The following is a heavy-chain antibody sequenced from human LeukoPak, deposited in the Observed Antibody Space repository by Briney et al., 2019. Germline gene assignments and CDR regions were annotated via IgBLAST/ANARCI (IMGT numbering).Heavy chain of an antibody. Sequence: GGSLRLSCVASGFSLSGFWIRWVRQAPGKGLEWVAAISYDGGNTYYADSVKGRFTISRDNSKNTLYLQMESLRAEDTAVYYCARGRYSGYDSGYFDYWGQGTLVTVSS. CDR2: ISYDGGNT. J-gene: IGHJ4*02. CDR1: GFSLSGFW. CDR3: ARGRYSGYDSGYFDY. V-gene: IGHV3-30*03. D-gene: IGHD5-12*01.